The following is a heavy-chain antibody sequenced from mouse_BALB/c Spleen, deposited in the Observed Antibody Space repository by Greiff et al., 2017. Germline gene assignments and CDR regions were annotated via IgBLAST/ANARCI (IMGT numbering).Heavy chain of an antibody. V-gene: IGHV1-7*01. D-gene: IGHD2-10*02. CDR3: ARGAYGNYRAMDY. CDR1: GYTFTSYW. CDR2: INPSTGYT. Sequence: QVQLKESGAELAKPGASVKMSCKASGYTFTSYWMHWVKQRPGQGLEWIGYINPSTGYTEYNQKFKDKATLTADKSSSTAYMQLSSLTSEDSAVYYCARGAYGNYRAMDYWGQGTSVTVSS. J-gene: IGHJ4*01.